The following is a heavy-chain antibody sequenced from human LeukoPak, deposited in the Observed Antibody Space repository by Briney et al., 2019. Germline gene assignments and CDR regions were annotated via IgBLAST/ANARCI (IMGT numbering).Heavy chain of an antibody. J-gene: IGHJ4*02. CDR2: IYRDDTT. Sequence: GGSLRLSCAASGFTVSTNYMSWVRQAPGKGLEWVSVIYRDDTTYYADSVKGRFTISRDNSKNTLYLQMSSLRAEDTAVYYCATAAYDSGSYIVNHDYWGQGTLVTVSS. D-gene: IGHD3-22*01. CDR1: GFTVSTNY. V-gene: IGHV3-53*01. CDR3: ATAAYDSGSYIVNHDY.